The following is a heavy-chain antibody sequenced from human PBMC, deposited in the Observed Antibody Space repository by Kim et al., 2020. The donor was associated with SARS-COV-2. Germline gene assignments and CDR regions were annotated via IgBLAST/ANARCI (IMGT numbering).Heavy chain of an antibody. CDR1: GFSFNKYS. V-gene: IGHV3-48*02. CDR2: ISSSGNTI. D-gene: IGHD3-9*01. Sequence: GGSLRLSCAASGFSFNKYSMNWVRQAPGKGLEWVSYISSSGNTIYYADSVKGRFTISIDNAKNSLFLQMNSLRDEDTAVYYCAIYDILTSFYNGGDWGQGTLVTVSS. CDR3: AIYDILTSFYNGGD. J-gene: IGHJ4*02.